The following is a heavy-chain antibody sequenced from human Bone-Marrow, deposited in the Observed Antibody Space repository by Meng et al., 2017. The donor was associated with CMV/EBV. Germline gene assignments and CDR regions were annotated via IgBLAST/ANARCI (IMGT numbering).Heavy chain of an antibody. V-gene: IGHV3-30*02. CDR3: ARDLVSTVPGAFDI. Sequence: GESLKISCAASGFRFDDYGMHWVRQTPGKGLEWVAFIRHDGTNKFYGDSVKGRFTISRDNSKNTVYLQMNSLRAEDTAVYYCARDLVSTVPGAFDIWGQGTMVTVSS. CDR2: IRHDGTNK. CDR1: GFRFDDYG. J-gene: IGHJ3*02. D-gene: IGHD5/OR15-5a*01.